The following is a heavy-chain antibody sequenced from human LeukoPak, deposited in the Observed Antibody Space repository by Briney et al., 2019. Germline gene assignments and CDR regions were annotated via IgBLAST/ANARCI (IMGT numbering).Heavy chain of an antibody. CDR2: ITSSGYST. J-gene: IGHJ1*01. Sequence: PGGSLRLSCAASGFTFDDYAMHWVRQAPGKGLEWVSFITSSGYSTYYADSVKGRFIISRDNSKNTLYLQMNNLRAEDTAIYFCARDHYSGYDYGVGGYWGQGTLVTVSS. V-gene: IGHV3-23*01. D-gene: IGHD5-12*01. CDR3: ARDHYSGYDYGVGGY. CDR1: GFTFDDYA.